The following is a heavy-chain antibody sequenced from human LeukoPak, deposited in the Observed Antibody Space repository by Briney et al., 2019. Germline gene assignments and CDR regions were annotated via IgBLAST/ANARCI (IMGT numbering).Heavy chain of an antibody. CDR2: MNPNSGNT. V-gene: IGHV1-8*01. CDR1: GYTFTSYD. J-gene: IGHJ4*02. CDR3: ARGSQEQWLPYDY. Sequence: ASVKVSCKASGYTFTSYDINWVRQATGQGLEWMGWMNPNSGNTGYAQKFQGRVTMTRNTSISTAYMELSSLRSEDAAVYYCARGSQEQWLPYDYWGQGTLVTVSS. D-gene: IGHD6-19*01.